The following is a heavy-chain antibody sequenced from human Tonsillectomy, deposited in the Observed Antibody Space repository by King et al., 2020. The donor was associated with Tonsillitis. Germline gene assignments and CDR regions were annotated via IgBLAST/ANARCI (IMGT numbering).Heavy chain of an antibody. V-gene: IGHV3-30*18. J-gene: IGHJ4*02. D-gene: IGHD5-18*01. CDR1: GFNFSTYG. CDR3: TKGVDGYSYGYFDY. CDR2: ISDDGSNK. Sequence: VQLVESGGGVVQPGRSLRLSCAASGFNFSTYGMHWVRQAQGKGLEWLAVISDDGSNKYYADSVKGRFTISRENSKNTLYLRMNFLKSEDTALYYCTKGVDGYSYGYFDYWGQGVLVSVSS.